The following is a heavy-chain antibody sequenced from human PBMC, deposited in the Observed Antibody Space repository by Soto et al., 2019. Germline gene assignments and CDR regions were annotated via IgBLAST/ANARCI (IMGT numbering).Heavy chain of an antibody. D-gene: IGHD6-6*01. CDR1: GCSISSSDDY. J-gene: IGHJ4*02. CDR2: IYNSGST. CDR3: ASRGYITSSFDS. V-gene: IGHV4-30-4*01. Sequence: PXETLSLTCSVSGCSISSSDDYWSWIRQPPGKGLEWIGYIYNSGSTDYNPSLKSRVAISVDPSKNQFSLKLTSVTAADTAVYYCASRGYITSSFDSWGQGSLVTVSS.